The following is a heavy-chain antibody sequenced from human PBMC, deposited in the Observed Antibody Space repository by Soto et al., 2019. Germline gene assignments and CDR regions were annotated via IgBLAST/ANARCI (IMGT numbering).Heavy chain of an antibody. Sequence: PGGSLRLSCAASGFTFSSYGMHWVRQAPGKGLEWVAVISYDGSNKYYADSVKGRFTISRDNSKNTLYLQMNSLRAEDTAVYYCAKELDFISDYYYYGMDVWGQGTTVTVSS. J-gene: IGHJ6*02. CDR1: GFTFSSYG. V-gene: IGHV3-30*18. D-gene: IGHD3-16*02. CDR2: ISYDGSNK. CDR3: AKELDFISDYYYYGMDV.